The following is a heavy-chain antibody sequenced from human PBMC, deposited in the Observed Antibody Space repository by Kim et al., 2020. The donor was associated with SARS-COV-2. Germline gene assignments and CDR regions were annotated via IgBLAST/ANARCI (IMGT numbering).Heavy chain of an antibody. D-gene: IGHD3-10*01. CDR1: GGSISSSNW. V-gene: IGHV4-4*02. Sequence: SETLSLTCAVSGGSISSSNWWSWVRQPPGKGLEWIGEIYHSGSTNYNPSLKSRVTISVDKSKNQFSLKLSSVTAADTAVYYCARPNYYGSGSYYDYWGQGTLVTVSS. CDR3: ARPNYYGSGSYYDY. CDR2: IYHSGST. J-gene: IGHJ4*02.